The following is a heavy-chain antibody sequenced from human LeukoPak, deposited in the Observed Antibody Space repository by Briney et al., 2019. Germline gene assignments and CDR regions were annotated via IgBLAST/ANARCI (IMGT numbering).Heavy chain of an antibody. CDR2: IYYSGST. CDR3: ARDILGATVVTANGVENWFDP. Sequence: SETLSLTCAVYGGSFSGYYWSWIRQPPGKGLEWIGSIYYSGSTYYNPSLKSRVTISVDTSKNQFSLKLSSVTAADTAVYYCARDILGATVVTANGVENWFDPWGQGTLVTVSS. V-gene: IGHV4-34*01. CDR1: GGSFSGYY. D-gene: IGHD4-23*01. J-gene: IGHJ5*02.